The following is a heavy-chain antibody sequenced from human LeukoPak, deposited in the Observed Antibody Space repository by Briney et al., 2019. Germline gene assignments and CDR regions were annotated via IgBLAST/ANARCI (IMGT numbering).Heavy chain of an antibody. CDR1: GFTFSSYG. Sequence: GGSLRLSCAASGFTFSSYGMHWVRQAPGKGLEWVAFIRYDGSNKYYADSVKGRFTISRDNAKNTLYLQMNSLRAEDTAVYYCAKGIRTYCSSTSCPTQGLNFDYWGQGTLVTVSS. CDR2: IRYDGSNK. V-gene: IGHV3-30*02. D-gene: IGHD2-2*01. J-gene: IGHJ4*02. CDR3: AKGIRTYCSSTSCPTQGLNFDY.